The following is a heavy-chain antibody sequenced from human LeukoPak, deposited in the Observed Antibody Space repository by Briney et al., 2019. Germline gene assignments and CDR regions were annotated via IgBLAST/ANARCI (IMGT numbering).Heavy chain of an antibody. V-gene: IGHV4-59*12. CDR2: IYYGGST. Sequence: PSETLSLTCTVSGGSISSYYWSWIRQPPGKGLEWIGYIYYGGSTNYNPSLKSRVTISVDTSKNQFSLKLSSVTAADTAVYYCARGNRRGGSSYWGQGTLVTVSS. J-gene: IGHJ4*02. D-gene: IGHD1-26*01. CDR3: ARGNRRGGSSY. CDR1: GGSISSYY.